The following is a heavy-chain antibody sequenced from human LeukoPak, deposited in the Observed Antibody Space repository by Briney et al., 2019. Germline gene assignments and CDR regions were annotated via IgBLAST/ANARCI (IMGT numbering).Heavy chain of an antibody. CDR2: INHSGST. J-gene: IGHJ4*02. CDR3: ARGFWNSYLDY. CDR1: GGSFSGYY. Sequence: SETLSLTCAVYGGSFSGYYWSWIRQPPGKGLEWIGEINHSGSTNYNPSLKSRVTISVDTSKNQFSLKLSSVTAADTAVYYCARGFWNSYLDYWGQGTLVTVSS. D-gene: IGHD3-3*01. V-gene: IGHV4-34*01.